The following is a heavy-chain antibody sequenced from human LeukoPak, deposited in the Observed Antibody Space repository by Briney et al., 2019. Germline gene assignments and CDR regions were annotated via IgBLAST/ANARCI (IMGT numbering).Heavy chain of an antibody. CDR3: ARGGTMVRGVPVHNWFDP. Sequence: SVKVSCKASGGTFSSYAISWVRQAPGQGLEWMGGIIPIFGTANYAQKFQGRVTITADESTSTGYMELSSLRSEDTAVYYCARGGTMVRGVPVHNWFDPWGQGTLVTVSS. V-gene: IGHV1-69*13. D-gene: IGHD3-10*01. CDR1: GGTFSSYA. J-gene: IGHJ5*02. CDR2: IIPIFGTA.